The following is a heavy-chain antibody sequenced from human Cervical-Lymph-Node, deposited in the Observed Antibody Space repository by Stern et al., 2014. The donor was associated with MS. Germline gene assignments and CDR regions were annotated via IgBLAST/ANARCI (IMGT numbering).Heavy chain of an antibody. J-gene: IGHJ4*02. CDR3: ARSASTSSSYNF. CDR1: GGSFINNV. Sequence: VQLVESGAEVKKPGSSVKVSCQASGGSFINNVISWGRQAPGQGLEWMGGTIPLFGTALYAQKFRGSGTITAEESTRTASMELSSLRSGDTAVYFCARSASTSSSYNFWGPGTLVTVSS. CDR2: TIPLFGTA. D-gene: IGHD3-10*01. V-gene: IGHV1-69*01.